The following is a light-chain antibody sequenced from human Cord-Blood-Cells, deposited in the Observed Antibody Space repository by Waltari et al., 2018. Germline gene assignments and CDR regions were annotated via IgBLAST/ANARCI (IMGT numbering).Light chain of an antibody. V-gene: IGLV3-1*01. Sequence: SYELTQPPSVSVSPGQTASITCSGDKLGYKYACWYQQKPGQSPVLVIYQDSKRPSGIPGRFSGSNSGNTATLTISGTQAMDEADYYCQAWDSSTAVFGTGTKVTVL. CDR2: QDS. CDR3: QAWDSSTAV. CDR1: KLGYKY. J-gene: IGLJ1*01.